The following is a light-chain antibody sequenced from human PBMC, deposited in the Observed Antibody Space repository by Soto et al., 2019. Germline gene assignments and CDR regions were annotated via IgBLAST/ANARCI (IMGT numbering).Light chain of an antibody. CDR3: QQSMT. Sequence: DIQMTQSPSTLSASVGDRVTITCRASQSISSWLAWYQHKPGKAPKLLIYDASSLESGVPSRFSGSGSGTEFTLTNSSLQPDDFATYFCQQSMTFGQGTKVEIK. CDR2: DAS. CDR1: QSISSW. V-gene: IGKV1-5*01. J-gene: IGKJ1*01.